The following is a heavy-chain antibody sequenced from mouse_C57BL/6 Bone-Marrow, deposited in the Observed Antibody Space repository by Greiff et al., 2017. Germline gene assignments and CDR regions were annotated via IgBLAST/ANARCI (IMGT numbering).Heavy chain of an antibody. Sequence: QVQLQQSGPELVKPGASVKISCKASGYAFSSSWMNWVKQRPGKGLEWIGRIYPGDGDTNYNGKFKGKATLTADKSSSTAYMQLSILTSEDSAVYFCALERGIYGNFPFAYWGQGTLVTVSA. CDR1: GYAFSSSW. D-gene: IGHD2-1*01. V-gene: IGHV1-82*01. CDR2: IYPGDGDT. CDR3: ALERGIYGNFPFAY. J-gene: IGHJ3*01.